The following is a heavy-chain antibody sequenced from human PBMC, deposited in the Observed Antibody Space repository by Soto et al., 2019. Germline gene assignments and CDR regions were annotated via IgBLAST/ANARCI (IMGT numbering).Heavy chain of an antibody. V-gene: IGHV4-59*01. D-gene: IGHD2-15*01. CDR1: GGSISTYY. J-gene: IGHJ5*02. Sequence: TSETLSLTCTVSGGSISTYYWSWIRQPPGKGLEWIGYIYYTGSTNYNPSLKSRVTISVDTSKNQFSLKLSSVTAADTAVYYCARASGCSGDSCAFDPWGQGTLVTVSS. CDR2: IYYTGST. CDR3: ARASGCSGDSCAFDP.